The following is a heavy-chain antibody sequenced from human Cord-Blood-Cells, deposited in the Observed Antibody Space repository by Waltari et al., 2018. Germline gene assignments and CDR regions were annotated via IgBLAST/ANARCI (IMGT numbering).Heavy chain of an antibody. D-gene: IGHD4-17*01. CDR1: GFTFSSSA. CDR2: ISYDGSNK. J-gene: IGHJ3*02. V-gene: IGHV3-30*04. CDR3: ASGEYYGGRDAFDI. Sequence: QVQLVESGGGVVQPGRSLRLSCSASGFTFSSSAMHWVRQAPGKGLEWVAVISYDGSNKYYADSVKGRFTISRDNSKNTLYLQMNSLRAEDTAVYYCASGEYYGGRDAFDIWGQGTMVTVSS.